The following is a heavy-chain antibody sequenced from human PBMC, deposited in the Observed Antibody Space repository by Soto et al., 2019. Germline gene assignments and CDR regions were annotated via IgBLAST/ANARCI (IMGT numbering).Heavy chain of an antibody. CDR2: IYYSGST. Sequence: QVQLQESGPGLVKPSETLSLTCTASGGSISSYYWSWIRQPPGKGLEWIGYIYYSGSTNYNPSLQSRVTISGDTSKDQFSLRLSSGTAADTTVYYCARGTGTIDYWGQGTLVTVSS. V-gene: IGHV4-59*08. CDR3: ARGTGTIDY. CDR1: GGSISSYY. J-gene: IGHJ4*02. D-gene: IGHD1-1*01.